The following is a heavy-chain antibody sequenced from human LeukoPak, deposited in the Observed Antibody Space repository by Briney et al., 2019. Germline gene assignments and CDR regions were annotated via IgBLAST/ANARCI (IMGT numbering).Heavy chain of an antibody. CDR1: GFTFSSYA. CDR2: ISGSGGST. Sequence: PGGSLRLSCAASGFTFSSYAMSWVRQAPGKGLEWVSAISGSGGSTYYADSVKGRFTISRDNSKNTLYLQMNSLRAEDTAVYYCAKTQRTRMTTVTIDAFDIWGQGTMVTVSS. J-gene: IGHJ3*02. V-gene: IGHV3-23*01. CDR3: AKTQRTRMTTVTIDAFDI. D-gene: IGHD4-17*01.